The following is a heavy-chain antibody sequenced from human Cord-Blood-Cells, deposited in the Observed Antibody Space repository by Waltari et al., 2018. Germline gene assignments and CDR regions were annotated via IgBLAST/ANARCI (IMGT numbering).Heavy chain of an antibody. CDR2: MNSDGSST. CDR1: GFTFSSYW. D-gene: IGHD3-22*01. V-gene: IGHV3-74*01. J-gene: IGHJ3*02. CDR3: ARGYYDSSGYHAFDI. Sequence: EVQLVESGGGLVQPGGSLRLSCAASGFTFSSYWMHWVRQAPGKGLVWGSRMNSDGSSTSYADSVKGRFTISRDNAKNTLYLQMNSLRAEDTAVYYCARGYYDSSGYHAFDIWGQGTMVTVSS.